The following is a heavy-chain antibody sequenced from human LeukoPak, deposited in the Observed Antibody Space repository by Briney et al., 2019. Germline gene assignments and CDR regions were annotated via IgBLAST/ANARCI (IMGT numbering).Heavy chain of an antibody. CDR1: GGSISSYY. CDR3: ARPLHCTNGVCYTLDY. V-gene: IGHV4-59*08. CDR2: IYYSGST. J-gene: IGHJ4*03. D-gene: IGHD2-8*01. Sequence: KSSETLSLTCTVSGGSISSYYWSWIRQPPGKGLEWIGYIYYSGSTNYNPSLKGRVTISVDTSKNQFSLKLSSVTAADTAVYYCARPLHCTNGVCYTLDYWGQGTTVTVSS.